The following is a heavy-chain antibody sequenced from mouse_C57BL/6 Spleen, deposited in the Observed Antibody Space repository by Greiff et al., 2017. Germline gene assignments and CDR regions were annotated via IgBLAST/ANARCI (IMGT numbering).Heavy chain of an antibody. CDR1: GFTLSSTT. D-gene: IGHD3-2*02. V-gene: IGHV5-9*01. CDR2: ISGGGGNP. J-gene: IGHJ3*01. CDR3: ARLDSSGYVWFAY. Sequence: EVQGVESGGGLVKPGGSLKLSCAASGFTLSSTTMSWVRRPPEKRLGWVETISGGGGNPYYPDRVRGRFTISRDNEKNTLYLQMSSLRSEDTALYYCARLDSSGYVWFAYWGQGTLVTVSA.